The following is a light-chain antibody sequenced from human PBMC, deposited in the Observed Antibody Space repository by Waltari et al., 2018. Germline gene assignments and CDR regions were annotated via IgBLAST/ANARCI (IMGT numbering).Light chain of an antibody. CDR1: RSNTGRNS. J-gene: IGLJ3*02. CDR2: RNN. V-gene: IGLV1-47*01. Sequence: QSVFTQPPSASGTPGHRVTISCSGSRSNTGRNSGYRYQQLPGTAPKLLINRNNQRPSGVPDRFSGSKSGTSASLAISGLRSEDEADYYCAAWDDSLSGRVFGGGTKVTVL. CDR3: AAWDDSLSGRV.